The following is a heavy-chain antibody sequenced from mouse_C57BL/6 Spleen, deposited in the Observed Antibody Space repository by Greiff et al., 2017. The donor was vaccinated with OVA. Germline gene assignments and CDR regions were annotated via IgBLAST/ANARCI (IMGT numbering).Heavy chain of an antibody. V-gene: IGHV5-4*01. Sequence: EVHLVESGGGLVKPGGSLKLSCAASGFTFSSYAMSWVRQTPEKRLEWVATISDGGSYTYYPDNVKGRFTISRDNAKNNLYLQMSHLKSEDTAMYYCARGEISNFAYWGQGTLVTVSA. CDR3: ARGEISNFAY. J-gene: IGHJ3*01. CDR1: GFTFSSYA. CDR2: ISDGGSYT.